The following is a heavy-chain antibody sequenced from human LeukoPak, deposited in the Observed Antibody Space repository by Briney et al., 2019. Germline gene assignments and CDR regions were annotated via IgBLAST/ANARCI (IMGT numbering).Heavy chain of an antibody. J-gene: IGHJ4*02. CDR1: GFTVSSNY. Sequence: PGGSLRLSCAASGFTVSSNYISWVRQAPGKGLEWVSVIYSGGSTYYADSVKGRFTISRDNSKNTLYLQMNSLRAEDTAVYYCARDSSLGYSSSWYVWDYWGQGTLVTVSS. V-gene: IGHV3-66*01. CDR3: ARDSSLGYSSSWYVWDY. CDR2: IYSGGST. D-gene: IGHD6-13*01.